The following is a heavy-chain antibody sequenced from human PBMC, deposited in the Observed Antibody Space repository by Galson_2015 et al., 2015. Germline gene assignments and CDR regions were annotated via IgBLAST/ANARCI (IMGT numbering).Heavy chain of an antibody. J-gene: IGHJ4*02. CDR3: ARGGLGGYCSSTSCSNPDY. V-gene: IGHV4-61*01. D-gene: IGHD2-2*01. Sequence: LSLTCTVSGGSVSSGSYYWSWIRQPPGKGLEWIGYIYYSGSTNYNPSLKSRVTISVDTSKNQFSLKLSSVTAADTAVYYCARGGLGGYCSSTSCSNPDYWGQGTLVTVSS. CDR1: GGSVSSGSYY. CDR2: IYYSGST.